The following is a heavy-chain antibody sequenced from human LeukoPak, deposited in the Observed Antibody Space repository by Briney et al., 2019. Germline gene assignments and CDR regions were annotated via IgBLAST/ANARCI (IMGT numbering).Heavy chain of an antibody. J-gene: IGHJ5*02. CDR1: GFTFSSYW. D-gene: IGHD2-15*01. V-gene: IGHV3-7*01. CDR3: VRHDCSGGRCDSALDL. Sequence: HPGGSLRLSCAASGFTFSSYWMAWVRQAPGKGLEWVANIKQDGSEQDYVDSVKGRFTISRDNAKNSLYLQMNSLRVEDTAVFYCVRHDCSGGRCDSALDLWGQGTLVTGYS. CDR2: IKQDGSEQ.